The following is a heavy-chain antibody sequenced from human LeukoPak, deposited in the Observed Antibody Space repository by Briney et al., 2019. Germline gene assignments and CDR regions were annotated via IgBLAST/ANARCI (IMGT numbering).Heavy chain of an antibody. V-gene: IGHV5-51*01. CDR1: GYSFSNYW. CDR3: ARQPLVRDCGGDCEFDY. J-gene: IGHJ4*02. Sequence: GESLKISCKGSGYSFSNYWIGWVRQMPGKGLEWRGIIYPGDSNTRYSPSFQGQVTISADRSISTAYLQWSSLKASDTAIYYCARQPLVRDCGGDCEFDYWGQGTLVSVSS. CDR2: IYPGDSNT. D-gene: IGHD2-21*02.